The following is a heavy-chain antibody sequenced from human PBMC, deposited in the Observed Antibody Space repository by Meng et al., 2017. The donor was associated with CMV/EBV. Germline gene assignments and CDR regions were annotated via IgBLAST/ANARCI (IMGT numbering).Heavy chain of an antibody. D-gene: IGHD5-18*01. CDR3: ARAGPYSYGYPY. V-gene: IGHV3-48*03. Sequence: GESLKISCAASGFTFSSYKMNWVRQAPGKGLEWVSYISSSGSTIYYADSVKGRFTISRDNAKNSLYLQMNSLRAEDTAVYYCARAGPYSYGYPYWGQGTLVTVSS. CDR2: ISSSGSTI. J-gene: IGHJ4*02. CDR1: GFTFSSYK.